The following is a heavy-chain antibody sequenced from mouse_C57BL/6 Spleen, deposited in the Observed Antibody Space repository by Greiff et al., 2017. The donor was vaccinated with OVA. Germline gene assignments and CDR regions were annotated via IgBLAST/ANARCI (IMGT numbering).Heavy chain of an antibody. CDR2: IYPGDGYT. V-gene: IGHV1-82*01. J-gene: IGHJ1*03. CDR1: GYAFSSSW. D-gene: IGHD2-1*01. Sequence: VQLQQSGPELVKPGASVKISCKASGYAFSSSWMNWVKQRPGKGLEWIGRIYPGDGYTNYHGKFKGKATLTADKSSSPGYLQLSSLTSEESAVYFCARDGNYEKYFDVWGTGTTVIVSS. CDR3: ARDGNYEKYFDV.